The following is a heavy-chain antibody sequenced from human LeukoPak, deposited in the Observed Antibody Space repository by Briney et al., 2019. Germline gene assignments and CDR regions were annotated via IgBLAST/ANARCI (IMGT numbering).Heavy chain of an antibody. Sequence: GGSLRLSCAASGFTFSSYGMHWVRQAPGKGLEWVAVISYDGSNKYYADSVKGRFTISRDNSKNTLYLQMNSLRAEDTAVYYCARDVGHYYDSSGYRAVYWGQGTLVTVSS. CDR2: ISYDGSNK. CDR3: ARDVGHYYDSSGYRAVY. D-gene: IGHD3-22*01. V-gene: IGHV3-30*19. J-gene: IGHJ4*02. CDR1: GFTFSSYG.